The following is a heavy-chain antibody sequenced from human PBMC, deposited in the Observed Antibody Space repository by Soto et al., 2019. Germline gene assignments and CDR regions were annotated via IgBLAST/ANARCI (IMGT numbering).Heavy chain of an antibody. Sequence: QVQLQQWGAGLLKPSETLSLTCAVYGGSFSGYYWSWIRQPPGKGLEWIGEINHSGSTNYNPSLKIRVTISVDTSKNQFSLKLSSVTAAVTAVYYCARTRYYYDSSGYNYWGQGTLVTVSS. CDR2: INHSGST. V-gene: IGHV4-34*01. CDR1: GGSFSGYY. D-gene: IGHD3-22*01. CDR3: ARTRYYYDSSGYNY. J-gene: IGHJ4*02.